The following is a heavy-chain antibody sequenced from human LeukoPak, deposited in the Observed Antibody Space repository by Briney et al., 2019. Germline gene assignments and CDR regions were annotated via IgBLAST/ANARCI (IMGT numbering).Heavy chain of an antibody. CDR2: IRYDGSNK. CDR1: GFTFSSYA. CDR3: AKVSPTTTISYYYYYYMDV. J-gene: IGHJ6*03. Sequence: LPGGSLRLSCAASGFTFSSYAMHWVRQAPGKGLEWVAFIRYDGSNKYYADSVKSRFTISRDNSKNTLYLQMNSLRAEDTAVYYCAKVSPTTTISYYYYYYMDVWGKGTTVTVSS. V-gene: IGHV3-30*02. D-gene: IGHD1-26*01.